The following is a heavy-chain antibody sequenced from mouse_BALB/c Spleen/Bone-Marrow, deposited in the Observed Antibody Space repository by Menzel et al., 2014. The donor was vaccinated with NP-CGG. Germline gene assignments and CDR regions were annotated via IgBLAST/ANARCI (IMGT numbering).Heavy chain of an antibody. CDR3: AREGYYGLDY. J-gene: IGHJ2*01. D-gene: IGHD2-1*01. Sequence: QVQLQQSGAKLVRPGTSVKVSCKASGYAFTNYLIEWFKQRPGQGLEWIGVINPGSGGTNFKEKFRGKATLTADKSSSTAYMQFNSLTSDDSAVYFCAREGYYGLDYWGQGTTLTVSS. CDR2: INPGSGGT. V-gene: IGHV1-54*01. CDR1: GYAFTNYL.